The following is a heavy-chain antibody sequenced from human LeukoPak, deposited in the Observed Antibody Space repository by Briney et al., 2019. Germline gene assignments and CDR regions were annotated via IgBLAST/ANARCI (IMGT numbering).Heavy chain of an antibody. CDR2: INPNSGGT. V-gene: IGHV1-2*02. Sequence: ASVKVSCKASGYTFTGYYMHWVRQAPGQGLEWMGWINPNSGGTNYAQKFQGRVTMTRDTSISTAYMELSRLRSDDTAVYYCARANNWNYALGYWGQGTLVTVSS. J-gene: IGHJ4*02. CDR3: ARANNWNYALGY. CDR1: GYTFTGYY. D-gene: IGHD1-7*01.